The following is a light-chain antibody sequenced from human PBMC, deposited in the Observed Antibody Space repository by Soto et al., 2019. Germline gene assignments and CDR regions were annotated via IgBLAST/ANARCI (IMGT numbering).Light chain of an antibody. J-gene: IGKJ2*01. V-gene: IGKV1D-13*01. CDR2: DAA. CDR3: QQFNNYAYT. Sequence: IQLTQSPSSLSASVGDRVTITCRASQGISSALAWYQQKPGKAPKLLIYDAASLESGVPSRFSGSGSGTDFTLTISSLQAEDFATYYCQQFNNYAYTFGRGTKLEIK. CDR1: QGISSA.